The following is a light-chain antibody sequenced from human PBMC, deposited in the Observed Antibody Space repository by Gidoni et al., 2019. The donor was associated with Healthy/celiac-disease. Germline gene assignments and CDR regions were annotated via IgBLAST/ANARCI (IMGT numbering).Light chain of an antibody. CDR3: QQYGGSPLT. V-gene: IGKV3-20*01. J-gene: IGKJ4*01. CDR2: GTS. Sequence: EMVLTQSPGTLSLSPGERATLSCRASQSLGSHSLAWYQQKPGQAPRLLIFGTSSRATGVPDRFSGSGSGADFTLIITRLEPDDFALYYCQQYGGSPLTFGGGTKIE. CDR1: QSLGSHS.